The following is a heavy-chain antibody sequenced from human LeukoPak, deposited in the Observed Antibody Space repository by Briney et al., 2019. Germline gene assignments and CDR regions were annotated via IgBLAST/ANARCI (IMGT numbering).Heavy chain of an antibody. V-gene: IGHV3-73*01. CDR1: GFTFSGSA. CDR2: IRTKTNADAT. J-gene: IGHJ3*02. CDR3: TRQRILAYCGGDCPGDAFDI. D-gene: IGHD2-21*02. Sequence: GGSLRLSCAASGFTFSGSAMHWLRQASGKGLEWVGRIRTKTNADATEYAASVKGRFTISRDDSKNTAYLQMNSLKTEDTAIYYCTRQRILAYCGGDCPGDAFDIWGQGTMLTVSS.